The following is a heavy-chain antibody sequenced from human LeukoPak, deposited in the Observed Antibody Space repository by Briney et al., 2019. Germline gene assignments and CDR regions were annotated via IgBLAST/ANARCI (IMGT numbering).Heavy chain of an antibody. CDR3: ARGVIQLLDY. Sequence: GGSLRLSCAASGFTFSSYSMNWVRQAPGKGLEWVSSISSSSSYTYYADSVKGRFTISRDNAKNSLYLQMNSLRAEDTAVYYCARGVIQLLDYWGQGTLVTVSS. CDR2: ISSSSSYT. CDR1: GFTFSSYS. V-gene: IGHV3-21*01. D-gene: IGHD5-18*01. J-gene: IGHJ4*02.